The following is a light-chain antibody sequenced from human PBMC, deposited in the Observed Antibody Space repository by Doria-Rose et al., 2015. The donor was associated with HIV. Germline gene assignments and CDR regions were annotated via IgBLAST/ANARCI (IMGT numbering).Light chain of an antibody. J-gene: IGKJ3*01. V-gene: IGKV4-1*01. Sequence: DIQLTQSPESLGMSLGERATLNCKCNQSLLYTSKNYLAWYQQKPGQPPKLLIYWASTRQSRVPARFSGSGSGTDFTLTISSLEAKGVAVYYCQQYYDTPSFGPGTTVDIK. CDR3: QQYYDTPS. CDR2: WAS. CDR1: QSLLYTSKNY.